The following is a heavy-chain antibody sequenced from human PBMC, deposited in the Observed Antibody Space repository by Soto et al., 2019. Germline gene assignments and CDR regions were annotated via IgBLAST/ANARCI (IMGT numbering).Heavy chain of an antibody. CDR2: ISYDGSNK. CDR1: GFTFSSYA. D-gene: IGHD2-15*01. J-gene: IGHJ6*02. CDR3: LRDSVVAATLGFYYYYYYGMNV. V-gene: IGHV3-30-3*01. Sequence: GGSLRLSCAASGFTFSSYAMHWVRQAPGKGLEWVAVISYDGSNKYYGDSGKGRFTISRDNSKNTLYLQMNSLRAEDTAVFYCLRDSVVAATLGFYYYYYYGMNVWGQGTTVTVSS.